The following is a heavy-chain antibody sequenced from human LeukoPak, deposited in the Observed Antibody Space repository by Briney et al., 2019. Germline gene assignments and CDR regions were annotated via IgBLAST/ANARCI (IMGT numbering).Heavy chain of an antibody. D-gene: IGHD6-19*01. CDR2: ICGRGGST. CDR3: AKEIAVAGTVDY. V-gene: IGHV3-23*01. Sequence: GGSLRLSCAASGFTFSRYAMSGVREAPGGGVECVSAICGRGGSTYYADSVKGRFTISRDNSKNTLYLQMNSLRAEDTAVYYCAKEIAVAGTVDYWGQGTLVTVSS. J-gene: IGHJ4*02. CDR1: GFTFSRYA.